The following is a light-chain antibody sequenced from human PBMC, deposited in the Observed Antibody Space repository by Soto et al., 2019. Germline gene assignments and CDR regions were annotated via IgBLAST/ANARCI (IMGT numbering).Light chain of an antibody. CDR2: DAS. J-gene: IGKJ1*01. V-gene: IGKV1-5*01. CDR3: QQYNSYWP. Sequence: DIQMTQSPSTLSASVGDRVTITCRASQSISSWLAWYQQKPGKAPKLLIYDASSLESGVPSRFIGSGSGTEFTLTISSMQHDDFATYYCQQYNSYWPFGQGTKVEIK. CDR1: QSISSW.